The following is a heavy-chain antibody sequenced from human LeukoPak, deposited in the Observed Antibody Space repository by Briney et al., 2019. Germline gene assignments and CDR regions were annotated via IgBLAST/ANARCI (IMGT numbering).Heavy chain of an antibody. CDR3: TRDGGRREDY. Sequence: GGSLRLSCAASGFTFSSYDMNWVRQAPGKGLEWVSYISSSSTTTYYVDSVKGRFTVSRDNAKNSLYLQMNGLRDEDTAVYYCTRDGGRREDYWGQGTLVTVSS. CDR1: GFTFSSYD. J-gene: IGHJ4*02. D-gene: IGHD1-26*01. V-gene: IGHV3-48*02. CDR2: ISSSSTTT.